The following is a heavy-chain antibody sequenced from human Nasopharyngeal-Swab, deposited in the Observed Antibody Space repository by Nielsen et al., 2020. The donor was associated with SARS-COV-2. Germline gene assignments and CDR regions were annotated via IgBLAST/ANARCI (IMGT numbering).Heavy chain of an antibody. J-gene: IGHJ4*02. CDR3: AKGEWELL. CDR1: GFTFSSYG. CDR2: ISYDGSNK. V-gene: IGHV3-30*18. Sequence: GESLKISCAASGFTFSSYGMHWDRQAPGKGLEWVAVISYDGSNKYYADSVKGRFTISRDNSKNTLYLQMNSLRAEDTAVYYCAKGEWELLWGQGTLVTVSS. D-gene: IGHD1-26*01.